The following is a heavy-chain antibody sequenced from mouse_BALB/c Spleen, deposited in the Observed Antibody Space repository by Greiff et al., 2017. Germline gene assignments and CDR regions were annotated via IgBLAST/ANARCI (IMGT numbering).Heavy chain of an antibody. J-gene: IGHJ3*01. Sequence: DVMLVESGGGLVQPGGSRKLSCAASGFTFRSFGMHWVRQAPEKGLEWVAYISSGSSTIYYAATVKGRFPIARDNTKNTLFLQMTSLRSEDTALYYCGKSGDYDGIAYWGQGTLVTVSA. CDR3: GKSGDYDGIAY. CDR1: GFTFRSFG. V-gene: IGHV5-17*02. CDR2: ISSGSSTI. D-gene: IGHD2-4*01.